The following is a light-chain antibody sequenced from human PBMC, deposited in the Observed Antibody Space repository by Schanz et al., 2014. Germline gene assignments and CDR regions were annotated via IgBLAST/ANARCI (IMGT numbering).Light chain of an antibody. Sequence: QSALTQPASVSGSPGQSITISCTGTSSDVGVYNYVSWYQQLPGKAPKLMIYDASNRPSGVSDRFSGSKSGYTASLTISGLQAEDESDYYCSSYSRSNTVVFGGGTKLTVL. CDR2: DAS. CDR3: SSYSRSNTVV. CDR1: SSDVGVYNY. V-gene: IGLV2-14*03. J-gene: IGLJ2*01.